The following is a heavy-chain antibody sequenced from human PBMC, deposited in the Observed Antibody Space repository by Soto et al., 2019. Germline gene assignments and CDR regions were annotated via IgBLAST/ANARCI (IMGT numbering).Heavy chain of an antibody. CDR3: ARENCYDSRGYRTSDY. CDR2: SYYSGST. CDR1: GGSISSYY. J-gene: IGHJ4*02. D-gene: IGHD3-22*01. Sequence: SETLSLTCTVSGGSISSYYWSWIRQPPGKGLEWIVYSYYSGSTNYNPSLKSRVTISVDTSKNQFSLKLSSVTAADTAVYSLARENCYDSRGYRTSDYSGQGNMVTMAS. V-gene: IGHV4-59*01.